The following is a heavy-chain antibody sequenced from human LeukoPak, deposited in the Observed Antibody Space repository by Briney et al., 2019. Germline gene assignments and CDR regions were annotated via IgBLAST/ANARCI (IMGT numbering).Heavy chain of an antibody. V-gene: IGHV1-46*01. Sequence: GASVEVSCKASGYTFTSYYMHWVRQAPGQGLEWMGIINPSGGSTSYAQKFQGRVSMTTDTSTTTAYMELRSLRYDDTAVYYCGRDVGVSMVRGVSDYWGQGTLVTVSS. J-gene: IGHJ4*02. CDR1: GYTFTSYY. D-gene: IGHD3-10*01. CDR3: GRDVGVSMVRGVSDY. CDR2: INPSGGST.